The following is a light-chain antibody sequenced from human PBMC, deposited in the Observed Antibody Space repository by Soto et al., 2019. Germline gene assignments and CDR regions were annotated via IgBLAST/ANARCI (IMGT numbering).Light chain of an antibody. CDR1: SSDIGGYNF. CDR3: SSHGGSNNPYV. CDR2: DVT. V-gene: IGLV2-8*01. Sequence: QSALTQPPSASGSPGQSVAISCTGTSSDIGGYNFVSWYQQHPGKAPKLMIYDVTKRPSGVPDRFSGSKSGNTATLTVSGLQAEDEADYYCSSHGGSNNPYVFGPGTKLTVL. J-gene: IGLJ1*01.